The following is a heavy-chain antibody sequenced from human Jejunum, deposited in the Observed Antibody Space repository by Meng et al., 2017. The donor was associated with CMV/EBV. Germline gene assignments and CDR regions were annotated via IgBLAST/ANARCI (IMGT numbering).Heavy chain of an antibody. Sequence: KTSGGTFRNSAMSWVRQVPGQGIGWMGLIIPILSVTNYAQNSEGRVTIFADKSTSTTYMEFSSLRFDGTAVYYCATGFGGSPYDYWGQGTLVTVSS. D-gene: IGHD3-3*01. CDR1: GGTFRNSA. CDR3: ATGFGGSPYDY. V-gene: IGHV1-69*04. J-gene: IGHJ4*02. CDR2: IIPILSVT.